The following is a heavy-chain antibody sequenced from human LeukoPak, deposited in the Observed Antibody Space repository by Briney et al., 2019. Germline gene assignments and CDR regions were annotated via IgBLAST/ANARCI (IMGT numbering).Heavy chain of an antibody. J-gene: IGHJ4*02. CDR2: MNPNSGNT. V-gene: IGHV1-8*01. Sequence: ASVKVSCKASEYTFTSYDINWVRQATGQGLEWMGWMNPNSGNTGYAQKFQGRVTMTRNTSISTAYMELSSLTFEDTAVYYCARGRHPGPTWISEYWGQGTLVTVSS. D-gene: IGHD5-12*01. CDR1: EYTFTSYD. CDR3: ARGRHPGPTWISEY.